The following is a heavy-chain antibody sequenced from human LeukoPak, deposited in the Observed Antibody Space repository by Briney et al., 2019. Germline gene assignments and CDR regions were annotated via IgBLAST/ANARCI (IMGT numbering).Heavy chain of an antibody. CDR1: GGSISSGSYY. J-gene: IGHJ4*02. Sequence: SETLSLTCTVSGGSISSGSYYWSWIRQPPGKGLEWIGYIYYSGSTYYNPSLKSRVTISVDTSKNQFSLKLSSVTAADTAVYYCARGALYDFWSGYYIDYWGQGTLVTVSS. D-gene: IGHD3-3*01. V-gene: IGHV4-30-4*01. CDR3: ARGALYDFWSGYYIDY. CDR2: IYYSGST.